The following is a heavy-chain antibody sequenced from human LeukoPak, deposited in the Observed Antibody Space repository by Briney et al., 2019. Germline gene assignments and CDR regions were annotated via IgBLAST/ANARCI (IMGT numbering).Heavy chain of an antibody. Sequence: ASVKVSCKASGYTFTSYYMHWVRQAPGQGLEWMGIINPSGGSTSYAQKFQGRVTMTRDTSTSTVYMELSSLRSEDTAVYYCARILPAAGRSYYYGMDVWGQGTTVTVSS. CDR3: ARILPAAGRSYYYGMDV. CDR2: INPSGGST. J-gene: IGHJ6*02. V-gene: IGHV1-46*01. CDR1: GYTFTSYY. D-gene: IGHD2-2*01.